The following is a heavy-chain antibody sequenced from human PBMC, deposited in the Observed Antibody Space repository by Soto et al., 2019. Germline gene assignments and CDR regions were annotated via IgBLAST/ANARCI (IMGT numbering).Heavy chain of an antibody. CDR1: GFTVSHKY. V-gene: IGHV3-53*01. CDR2: ISSEGRT. D-gene: IGHD2-2*01. CDR3: ARDCCSKTHFAH. Sequence: GESLKISCAASGFTVSHKYISWVRQAPGKGLEWVSGISSEGRTYYADSVKGRFSISRDISKDTVYLQMDSLGSEDAAIYYCARDCCSKTHFAHWGQGTLVTVSS. J-gene: IGHJ4*02.